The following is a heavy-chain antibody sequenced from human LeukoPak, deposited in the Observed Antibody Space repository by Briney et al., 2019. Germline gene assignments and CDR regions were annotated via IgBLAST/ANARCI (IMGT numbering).Heavy chain of an antibody. D-gene: IGHD3-10*01. Sequence: GGSLKLSCAASGFTFSGSAMHWVRQASGKGLEWVGRIRGKANSYATAYAASVKGRFTISRDDSKNTAYLQMNSLKTEDTAVYYCTRAIPITMVRGVIIISDYWGQGTLVTVSS. CDR3: TRAIPITMVRGVIIISDY. CDR1: GFTFSGSA. CDR2: IRGKANSYAT. J-gene: IGHJ4*02. V-gene: IGHV3-73*01.